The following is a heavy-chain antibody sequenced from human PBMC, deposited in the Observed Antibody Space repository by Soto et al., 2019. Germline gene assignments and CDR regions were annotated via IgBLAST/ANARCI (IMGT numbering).Heavy chain of an antibody. CDR2: TNSDGSST. V-gene: IGHV3-74*01. CDR1: GFTFSSYG. J-gene: IGHJ6*02. CDR3: ARVAGLPRYYYYYYGMDV. Sequence: GGSLRLSCAASGFTFSSYGMHWVRQAPGKGLVWVSRTNSDGSSTSYADSVKGRFTISRDSAKNTLYLQMNSLRAEDTAVYYCARVAGLPRYYYYYYGMDVWGQGTTVTVS.